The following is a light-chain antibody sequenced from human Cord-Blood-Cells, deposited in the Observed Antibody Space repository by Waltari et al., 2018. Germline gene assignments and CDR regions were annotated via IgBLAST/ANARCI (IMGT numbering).Light chain of an antibody. CDR1: QSISSW. CDR3: QQYKSYSYT. V-gene: IGKV1-5*01. CDR2: DAS. Sequence: DIQMTQSTSTLSASLGARVTITCRASQSISSWLDWYQQKPGKAPKLLIYDASSLESGVPSRFSGSGSGTEFTLTISSLQPDDFATYYCQQYKSYSYTFGQGTKLEIK. J-gene: IGKJ2*01.